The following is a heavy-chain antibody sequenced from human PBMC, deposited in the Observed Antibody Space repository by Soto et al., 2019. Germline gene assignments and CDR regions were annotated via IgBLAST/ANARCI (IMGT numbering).Heavy chain of an antibody. V-gene: IGHV3-73*01. J-gene: IGHJ5*02. CDR2: IRSKANNYAT. CDR3: TRPIQDIVVVPAARVDP. D-gene: IGHD2-2*01. Sequence: GGSLRLSCAASGFTFSGSAIHWVRQASGKGLEWVGRIRSKANNYATAYAASVKGRFTISRDDSKNTAYLLMNSLKTEDTAVYYCTRPIQDIVVVPAARVDPWGRGTLVTVSS. CDR1: GFTFSGSA.